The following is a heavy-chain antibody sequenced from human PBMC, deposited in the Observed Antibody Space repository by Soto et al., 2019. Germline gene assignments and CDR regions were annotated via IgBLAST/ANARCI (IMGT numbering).Heavy chain of an antibody. CDR1: GFTFGNNA. V-gene: IGHV3-33*01. CDR2: IWFDGNNK. CDR3: ARDGQQLAPYAMDV. J-gene: IGHJ6*02. D-gene: IGHD6-13*01. Sequence: QVQLVESGGNMVQPGRSLRLSCAASGFTFGNNAMHWVRHAAGKGLEWVAQIWFDGNNKYYTESVKGRFTISRDNLKNTVYLQMDSLRADDTAVYYCARDGQQLAPYAMDVWGQGTTVIVSS.